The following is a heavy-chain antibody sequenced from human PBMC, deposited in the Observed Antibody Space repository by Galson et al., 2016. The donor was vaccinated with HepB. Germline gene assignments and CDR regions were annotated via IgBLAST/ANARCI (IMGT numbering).Heavy chain of an antibody. J-gene: IGHJ6*04. CDR3: ATVGSYTTSSPYYYYYFGMDV. CDR1: GNSLAELF. CDR2: FDPEDGET. D-gene: IGHD3-10*01. Sequence: SVKVSCKVSGNSLAELFIHWVRLAPGKGLEWMGGFDPEDGETTYAQKFQGRVSMTEDTSTDTGYMELSSLRYDDTAVYYCATVGSYTTSSPYYYYYFGMDVGGKGTTVTVSA. V-gene: IGHV1-24*01.